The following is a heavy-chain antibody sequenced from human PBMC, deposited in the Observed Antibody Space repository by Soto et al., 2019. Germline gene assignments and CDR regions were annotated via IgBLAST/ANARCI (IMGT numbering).Heavy chain of an antibody. CDR2: IYYSGST. D-gene: IGHD3-3*01. J-gene: IGHJ6*02. CDR1: GGSISSGGYY. CDR3: ARGPPYYDLTFDMDV. Sequence: QVQLQESGPGLVKPSQTLSLTCTVSGGSISSGGYYWSWIRQHPGKGLEWIGYIYYSGSTYYNPALKSRVTIAVDTSKNQFSLKLSSVTAADTAVYYCARGPPYYDLTFDMDVWGQGTTVTVSS. V-gene: IGHV4-31*03.